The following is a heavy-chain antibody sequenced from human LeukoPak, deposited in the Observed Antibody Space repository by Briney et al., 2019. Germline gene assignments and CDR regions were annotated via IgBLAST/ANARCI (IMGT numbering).Heavy chain of an antibody. CDR3: ARDLGISGWYAPPLGYFDY. CDR2: INPNSGGT. CDR1: GYTFTGYY. J-gene: IGHJ4*02. V-gene: IGHV1-2*02. D-gene: IGHD6-19*01. Sequence: ASVKVSCKASGYTFTGYYMHWVRQAPGQGLEWMGWINPNSGGTNYAQKFQGRVTMTRDTSISTAYMQLSRLRSDDTAVYYCARDLGISGWYAPPLGYFDYWGQGTLVTVSS.